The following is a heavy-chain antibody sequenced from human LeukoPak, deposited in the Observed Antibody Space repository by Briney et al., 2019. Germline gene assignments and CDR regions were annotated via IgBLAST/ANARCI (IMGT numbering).Heavy chain of an antibody. CDR2: VHNSGYT. V-gene: IGHV4-4*02. Sequence: PSGTLSLTCAVSGASISSRFWWSWVRQPPGKGLEWIGQVHNSGYTKYNPSLKSRVTISVDKFKNHFSLKLNSVTAADTALYYCASETDYSHPNWFDPWGQGTPVTVSS. CDR1: GASISSRFW. CDR3: ASETDYSHPNWFDP. J-gene: IGHJ5*02. D-gene: IGHD4-11*01.